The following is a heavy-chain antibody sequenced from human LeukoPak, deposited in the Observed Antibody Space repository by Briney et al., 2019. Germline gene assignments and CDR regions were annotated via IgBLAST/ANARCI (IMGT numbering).Heavy chain of an antibody. D-gene: IGHD6-19*01. CDR2: IYSVGST. Sequence: GGSLRLSCAASGFTVSSNYMNWVRRAPGKGLEWVSVIYSVGSTYYADSVKGRFTISRDNSKNTLCLQMNSLRVEDTAMYYCARLTVSGQLDYWGQGTLVTVSS. J-gene: IGHJ4*02. CDR3: ARLTVSGQLDY. CDR1: GFTVSSNY. V-gene: IGHV3-66*01.